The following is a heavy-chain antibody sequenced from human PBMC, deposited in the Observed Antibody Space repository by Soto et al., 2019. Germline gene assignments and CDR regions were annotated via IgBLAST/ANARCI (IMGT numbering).Heavy chain of an antibody. CDR2: IKVSTCIT. CDR1: VWNXVNHS. D-gene: IGHD6-19*01. Sequence: SFQASVWNXVNHSVSVVRQAPGQGLEWIGWIKVSTCITNYAGNLQGGVTITTDTSTSTAYIELRSKRSDDTAVYYCARHYSSDGHLVFDYWGPGNRVTV. V-gene: IGHV1-18*01. J-gene: IGHJ4*02. CDR3: ARHYSSDGHLVFDY.